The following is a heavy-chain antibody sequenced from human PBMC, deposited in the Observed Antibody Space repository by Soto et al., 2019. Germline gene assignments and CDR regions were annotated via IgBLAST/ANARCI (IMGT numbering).Heavy chain of an antibody. CDR3: ARASEPEYSSAIFFDI. Sequence: XGSLRRPMSAAGLTGSSSEMGWVRQAPGKGLQWVSVIYSAGSTYYANSVKCRFTISRDISTNMVYLQMSSLTDEDTAVYYCARASEPEYSSAIFFDIWGPGALVTVSS. CDR2: IYSAGST. V-gene: IGHV3-53*01. J-gene: IGHJ4*02. D-gene: IGHD5-18*01. CDR1: GLTGSSSE.